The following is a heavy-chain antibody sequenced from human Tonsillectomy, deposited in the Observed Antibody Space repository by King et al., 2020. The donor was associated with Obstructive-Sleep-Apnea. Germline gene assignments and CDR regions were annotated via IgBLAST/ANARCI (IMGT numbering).Heavy chain of an antibody. CDR1: GFAFSSCG. J-gene: IGHJ4*02. V-gene: IGHV3-23*04. CDR3: AKSLPGIAAAGRYDY. CDR2: ITGSGGNT. Sequence: VQLVESGGGLVQPGGSLRLSCAASGFAFSSCGMSWVRQAPGKGLEWVSGITGSGGNTYYADSVKGRFTISRDNSKNPLYLQMNSLRAEETAMYYCAKSLPGIAAAGRYDYWGQGTLVIVSS. D-gene: IGHD6-13*01.